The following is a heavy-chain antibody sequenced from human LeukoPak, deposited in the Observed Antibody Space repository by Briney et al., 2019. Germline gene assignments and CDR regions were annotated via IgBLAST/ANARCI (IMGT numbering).Heavy chain of an antibody. J-gene: IGHJ4*02. CDR2: IHNSGRT. CDR3: ARHGTISSESYFDY. D-gene: IGHD1-14*01. Sequence: SETLSLTCTVSGGSISSSSYYWGWIRQSPGKGLEWIGYIHNSGRTNYNPSLKSRVTGFVDTSKNQVPLRLSSVTAADTAVYYCARHGTISSESYFDYWGQGALVTVSS. CDR1: GGSISSSSYY. V-gene: IGHV4-61*05.